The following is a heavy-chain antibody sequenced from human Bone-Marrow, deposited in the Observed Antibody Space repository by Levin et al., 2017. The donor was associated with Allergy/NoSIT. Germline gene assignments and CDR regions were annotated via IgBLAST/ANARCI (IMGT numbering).Heavy chain of an antibody. Sequence: GESLKISCAASGFTFSSYSMNWVRQAPGKGLEWVSYISSSSSTIYYADSVKGRFTISRDNAKNSLYLQMNSLRAEDTAVYYCARLRILDDYWGQGTLVTVSS. J-gene: IGHJ4*02. D-gene: IGHD2-15*01. CDR3: ARLRILDDY. CDR2: ISSSSSTI. CDR1: GFTFSSYS. V-gene: IGHV3-48*01.